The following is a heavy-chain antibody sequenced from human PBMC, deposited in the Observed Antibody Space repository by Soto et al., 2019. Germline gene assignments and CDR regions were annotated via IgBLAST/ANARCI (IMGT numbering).Heavy chain of an antibody. CDR2: FSLSGTT. Sequence: ETLSLTCTVSGASITGSSYWSWIRQPAGKGLEWIGRFSLSGTTSYNPSLRSRVTMSADVSKNQFSLRLTSVTAADTALYHCARGMTPPGAPAWYYFDSWGQGTLVTVSS. CDR1: GASITGSSY. CDR3: ARGMTPPGAPAWYYFDS. V-gene: IGHV4-4*07. J-gene: IGHJ4*02. D-gene: IGHD2-8*02.